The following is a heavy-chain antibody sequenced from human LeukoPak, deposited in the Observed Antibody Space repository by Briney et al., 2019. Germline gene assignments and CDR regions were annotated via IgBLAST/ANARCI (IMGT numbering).Heavy chain of an antibody. J-gene: IGHJ6*02. CDR2: ISHDGSNK. CDR3: ASRDKGYYYGMDV. D-gene: IGHD5-24*01. V-gene: IGHV3-30*03. Sequence: GGSLRLSCAASGFTFSSYGMHWVRQAPGKGLEWVAVISHDGSNKYYADSVKGRVTISRDNSKNTLYLQMNSLRAGDTAVYYCASRDKGYYYGMDVWGQGTTVTVSS. CDR1: GFTFSSYG.